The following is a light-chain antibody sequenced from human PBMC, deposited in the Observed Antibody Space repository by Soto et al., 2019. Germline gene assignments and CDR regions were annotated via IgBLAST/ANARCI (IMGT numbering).Light chain of an antibody. V-gene: IGKV1-5*03. Sequence: IQTTQSPSTLSGSVADRVTITCRASQTISSWLAWYQQKPGKAPKLLIYKASTLKSGVPSRFSGSGSGTEFTLTISSLQPDDFATYYCQHYNSYSEAFGQGTKVDIK. J-gene: IGKJ1*01. CDR3: QHYNSYSEA. CDR1: QTISSW. CDR2: KAS.